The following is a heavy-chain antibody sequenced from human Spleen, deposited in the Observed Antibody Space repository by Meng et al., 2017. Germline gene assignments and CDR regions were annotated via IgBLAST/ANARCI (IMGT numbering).Heavy chain of an antibody. Sequence: GGSLRLSCAASGFSFSDYYMSWIRQAPGKGLEWVSHISSSGTTIYYADSVKGRFTISRDNAKNSLYLQMNSLRAEDTAVYYCARDFLPTFGGVIVRDYWGQGTLVTVSS. D-gene: IGHD3-16*02. CDR1: GFSFSDYY. CDR2: ISSSGTTI. V-gene: IGHV3-11*04. CDR3: ARDFLPTFGGVIVRDY. J-gene: IGHJ4*02.